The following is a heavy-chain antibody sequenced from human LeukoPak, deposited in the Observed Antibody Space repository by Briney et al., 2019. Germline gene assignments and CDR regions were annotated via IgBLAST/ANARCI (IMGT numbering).Heavy chain of an antibody. CDR1: GFTFSSYA. CDR3: AKEKALVVITYFDY. V-gene: IGHV3-23*01. D-gene: IGHD3-22*01. CDR2: ISGSGGST. J-gene: IGHJ4*02. Sequence: GGSLRLSCAASGFTFSSYAMSWVRQAPGKGLEWVSSISGSGGSTYYADSVKGRVTISRDNSKNTLYLQVNSLRAEDTAVYYCAKEKALVVITYFDYWGPGTLVTVSS.